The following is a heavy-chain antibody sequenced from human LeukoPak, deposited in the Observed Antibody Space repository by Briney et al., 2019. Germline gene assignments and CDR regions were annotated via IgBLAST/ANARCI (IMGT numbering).Heavy chain of an antibody. D-gene: IGHD3-22*01. V-gene: IGHV1-2*02. CDR2: INPNSGGT. J-gene: IGHJ4*02. CDR3: ARDLYYYDSSGYYYKRFDY. Sequence: GASVKVSCKASGYTFTGYYMHWVRQAPGQGLEWMGWINPNSGGTNYAQKFQGRVTMTRDTSISTAYMELSRLRSDDTAVYYCARDLYYYDSSGYYYKRFDYWGQGTLVTVSS. CDR1: GYTFTGYY.